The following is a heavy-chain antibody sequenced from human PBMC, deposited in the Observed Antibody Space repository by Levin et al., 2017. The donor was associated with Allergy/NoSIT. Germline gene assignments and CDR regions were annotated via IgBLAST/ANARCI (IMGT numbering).Heavy chain of an antibody. J-gene: IGHJ6*02. V-gene: IGHV1-2*02. CDR1: GYTFTGYY. D-gene: IGHD3-10*01. CDR2: INPNSGGT. Sequence: GESLKISCQASGYTFTGYYMHWVRQAPGQGLEWMGWINPNSGGTNYAQKFQGRVTMTRDTSISTAYMGLSRLRSDDTAVYYCARERYGSGSYYNDYYYYYGMDVWGQGTTVTVSS. CDR3: ARERYGSGSYYNDYYYYYGMDV.